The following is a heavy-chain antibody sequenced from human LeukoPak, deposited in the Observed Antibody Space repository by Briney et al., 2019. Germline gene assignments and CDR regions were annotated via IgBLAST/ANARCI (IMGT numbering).Heavy chain of an antibody. J-gene: IGHJ4*02. V-gene: IGHV3-23*01. CDR3: AKNLHDFWSGYTFDY. D-gene: IGHD3-3*01. CDR1: GFTFSSYA. CDR2: ISGSGGST. Sequence: GGSLRLSCAASGFTFSSYAMSWVRQAPGKGLVWVSAISGSGGSTYYADSVKGRFTISRDNSKNTLYLQMNSLRAEDTAVYYCAKNLHDFWSGYTFDYWGQGTLVTVSS.